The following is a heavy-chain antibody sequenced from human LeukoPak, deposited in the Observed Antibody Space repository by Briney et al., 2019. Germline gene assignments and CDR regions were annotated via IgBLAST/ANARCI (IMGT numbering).Heavy chain of an antibody. J-gene: IGHJ5*02. CDR3: ARGDPINPRGPYYH. Sequence: SVKVSCKTSGGSLSSYAISWVRQAPGQGLEWMGGIIPLLGTPTYAQKFQGRVTITTDGSTSTVDMELSSLRSEDTAVYHCARGDPINPRGPYYHWGQGTLVTVSS. CDR1: GGSLSSYA. D-gene: IGHD3-16*01. V-gene: IGHV1-69*05. CDR2: IIPLLGTP.